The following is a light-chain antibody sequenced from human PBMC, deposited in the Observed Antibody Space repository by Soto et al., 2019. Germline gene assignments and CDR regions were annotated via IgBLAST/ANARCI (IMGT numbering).Light chain of an antibody. J-gene: IGLJ1*01. CDR3: AAWDDRLDVYV. Sequence: QSVLTPTPSSSGTPGQIVAISCSGSSSNIGSNTVTWYQQLPGTAPKLLIYSTSQRSSGVPGRFSGSKSGASASLSISGLQSEDEADYYCAAWDDRLDVYVFGTGTKVTVL. CDR2: STS. CDR1: SSNIGSNT. V-gene: IGLV1-44*01.